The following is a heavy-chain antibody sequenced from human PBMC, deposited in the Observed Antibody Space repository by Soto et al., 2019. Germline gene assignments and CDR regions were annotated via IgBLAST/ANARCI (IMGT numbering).Heavy chain of an antibody. D-gene: IGHD6-13*01. Sequence: QVQLVQSGAEVKKPGSSVKVSCKASGGTFSRDAISWVRQAPGQGREWMGGIIPIFGTANYAQKFQGRVKITADESTSRAYMELSSLRSEDTAVYYCARRIAAAGAYYYYYGMDVWGQGTTVTVSS. CDR1: GGTFSRDA. V-gene: IGHV1-69*01. J-gene: IGHJ6*02. CDR3: ARRIAAAGAYYYYYGMDV. CDR2: IIPIFGTA.